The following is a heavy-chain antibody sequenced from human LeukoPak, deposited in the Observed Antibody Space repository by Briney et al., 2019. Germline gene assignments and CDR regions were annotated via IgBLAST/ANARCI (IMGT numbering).Heavy chain of an antibody. D-gene: IGHD3-10*01. J-gene: IGHJ5*02. CDR1: GYNFRAYY. Sequence: ASVKVSCKASGYNFRAYYIHWVRQAPGQGLEWMGIINPSGGSTSYAQKFQGRVTMTRDMSTSTVYMELSSLRSEDTAVYYCARDSRPYYYGSGSPPPLGFDPWGQGTLVTVSS. CDR2: INPSGGST. V-gene: IGHV1-46*01. CDR3: ARDSRPYYYGSGSPPPLGFDP.